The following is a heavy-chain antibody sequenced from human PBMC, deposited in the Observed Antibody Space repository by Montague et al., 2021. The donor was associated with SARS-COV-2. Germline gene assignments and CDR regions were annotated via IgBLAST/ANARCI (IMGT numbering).Heavy chain of an antibody. CDR1: GYSISSGYY. D-gene: IGHD3-3*01. J-gene: IGHJ4*02. V-gene: IGHV4-38-2*02. CDR2: IYHSGST. CDR3: ARDVRYYDFWSGRARTSPDY. Sequence: SETLSLTCTVSGYSISSGYYWGWIRQPPGKGLEWIGSIYHSGSTXXNPSLKSRVTISVDTSKNQFSLKLSSVTAADTAVYYCARDVRYYDFWSGRARTSPDYWGQGTLVTVSS.